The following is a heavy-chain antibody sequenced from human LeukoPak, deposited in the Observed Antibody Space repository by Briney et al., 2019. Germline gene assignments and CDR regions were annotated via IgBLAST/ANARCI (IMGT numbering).Heavy chain of an antibody. CDR1: GFTFSSYW. V-gene: IGHV3-7*03. CDR2: IKQDGSAK. D-gene: IGHD3-10*01. CDR3: ARDRGGHYNTMVPFDY. Sequence: GGSLRLSCAASGFTFSSYWMSWVRQAPGKGLEWVANIKQDGSAKNYGDSVKGRFTISRDNSKNTLYLQMNSLRAEDTAVYYCARDRGGHYNTMVPFDYWGQGTLVTVSS. J-gene: IGHJ4*02.